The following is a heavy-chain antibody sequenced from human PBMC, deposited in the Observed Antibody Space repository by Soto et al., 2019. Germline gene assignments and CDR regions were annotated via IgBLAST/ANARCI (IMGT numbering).Heavy chain of an antibody. J-gene: IGHJ4*02. CDR3: ARGRSINTNMDY. V-gene: IGHV3-21*01. CDR2: ISSSGGSL. D-gene: IGHD2-2*01. Sequence: EVQLVESGGGLVKPGGSLRLSCAASGFTFSTYSMNWVRQAPAKGLEWISSISSSGGSLSHAESVKGRFTISRDNAKNSLYLQMDSLRAEDTAVYYCARGRSINTNMDYWGQGTLVTVSS. CDR1: GFTFSTYS.